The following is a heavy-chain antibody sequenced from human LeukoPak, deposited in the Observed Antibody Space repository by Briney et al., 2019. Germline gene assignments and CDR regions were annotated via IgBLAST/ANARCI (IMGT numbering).Heavy chain of an antibody. CDR2: INHSGST. Sequence: SETLSLTCAVYGGSFSGYYWSWIRQPPGKGLEWIGEINHSGSTNYNPSLKGRVTISVDTSKNQFSLKLSSVTAADTAVYYCARDAYYYGSGSYYHLEFDYWGQGTLVTVSS. J-gene: IGHJ4*02. V-gene: IGHV4-34*01. D-gene: IGHD3-10*01. CDR1: GGSFSGYY. CDR3: ARDAYYYGSGSYYHLEFDY.